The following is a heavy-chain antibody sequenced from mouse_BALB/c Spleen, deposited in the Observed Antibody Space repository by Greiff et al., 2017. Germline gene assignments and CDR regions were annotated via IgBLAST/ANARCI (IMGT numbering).Heavy chain of an antibody. CDR3: ARSWDYFDY. J-gene: IGHJ2*01. Sequence: EVQRVESGGGLVKPGGSLKLSCAASGFTFSSYAMSWVRQTPEKRLEWVASISSGGSTYYPDSVKGRFTISRDNARNILYLQMSSLRSEDTAMYYCARSWDYFDYWGQGTTLTVSS. V-gene: IGHV5-6-5*01. CDR2: ISSGGST. CDR1: GFTFSSYA. D-gene: IGHD4-1*01.